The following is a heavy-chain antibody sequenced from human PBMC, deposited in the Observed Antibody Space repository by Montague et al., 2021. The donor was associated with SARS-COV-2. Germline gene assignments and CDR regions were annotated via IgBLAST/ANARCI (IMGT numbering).Heavy chain of an antibody. Sequence: SLRLSCAASTFTVSSNYMSWVRQAPGKGLEWVSVIYKDGTTYYTDSVKGRFTISRHNSKTTLFLQMNSQTAEDTAMYYCARTKDDYYDSSGPLDYWGQGTLVTVSS. J-gene: IGHJ4*02. D-gene: IGHD3-22*01. CDR3: ARTKDDYYDSSGPLDY. CDR1: TFTVSSNY. CDR2: IYKDGTT. V-gene: IGHV3-53*04.